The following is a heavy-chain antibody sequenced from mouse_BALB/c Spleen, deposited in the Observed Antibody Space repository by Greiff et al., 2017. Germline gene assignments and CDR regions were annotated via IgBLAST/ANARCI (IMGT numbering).Heavy chain of an antibody. V-gene: IGHV14-3*02. D-gene: IGHD2-3*01. J-gene: IGHJ4*01. CDR3: ARWLLDYYAMDY. Sequence: EVQLQQSGAELVKPGASVKLSCTASGFNINDTYMHWVKQRPEQGLEWIGRIDPANGNTKYDPKFQGKATITADTSSNTAYLQLSSLTSEDTAVYYCARWLLDYYAMDYWGQGTSVTVSS. CDR2: IDPANGNT. CDR1: GFNINDTY.